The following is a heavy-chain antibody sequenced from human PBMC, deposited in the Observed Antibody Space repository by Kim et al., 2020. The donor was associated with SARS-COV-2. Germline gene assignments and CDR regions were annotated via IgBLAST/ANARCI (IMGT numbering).Heavy chain of an antibody. Sequence: YYVDSGKGRFTISRDNAKNSLYLQMNSLRAEDTAVYYCARDPFYSNPFDYWGQGTLVTVSS. CDR3: ARDPFYSNPFDY. J-gene: IGHJ4*02. V-gene: IGHV3-7*01. D-gene: IGHD4-4*01.